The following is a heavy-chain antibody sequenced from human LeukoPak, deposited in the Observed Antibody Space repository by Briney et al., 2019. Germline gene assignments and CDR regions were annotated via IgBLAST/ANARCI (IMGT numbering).Heavy chain of an antibody. CDR2: INLKSGGT. J-gene: IGHJ5*02. Sequence: GASLKVSCKASGYTFTDYYMHSVRQSPGHGLEYMGWINLKSGGTNYAQKFQGSVHVSRDASISTVYVELSNLRCDDAAVYYCARDYGLRVVVITHLFDPWGQGTLVSVSS. V-gene: IGHV1-2*02. D-gene: IGHD3-22*01. CDR3: ARDYGLRVVVITHLFDP. CDR1: GYTFTDYY.